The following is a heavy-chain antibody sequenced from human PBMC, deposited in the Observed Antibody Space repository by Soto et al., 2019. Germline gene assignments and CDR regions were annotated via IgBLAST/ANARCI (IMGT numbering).Heavy chain of an antibody. D-gene: IGHD4-17*01. CDR3: ARNHLYGDYGDY. CDR1: GYTFTGSL. V-gene: IGHV1-2*02. CDR2: INPNSGGT. J-gene: IGHJ4*02. Sequence: QVQLVQSGAEVKKPGASVKVSCKASGYTFTGSLIHWVRRPPGQGLEWMGWINPNSGGTNYAQKFQGRVTMTRDTSISTAYMELSRLRSDDTAVYYCARNHLYGDYGDYWGQGTLVTVSS.